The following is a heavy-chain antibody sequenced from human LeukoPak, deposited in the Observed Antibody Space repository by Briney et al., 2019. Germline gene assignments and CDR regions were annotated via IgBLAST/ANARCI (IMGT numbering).Heavy chain of an antibody. J-gene: IGHJ4*02. CDR3: ARRWERMTTVTTVYDY. CDR2: INHSGST. CDR1: GGSISSYY. V-gene: IGHV4-34*01. D-gene: IGHD4-17*01. Sequence: SETLSLTCTVSGGSISSYYWSWIRQPPGKGLEWIGEINHSGSTNYNPSLKSRVTISVDTSKNQFSLKLSSVTAADTAVYYCARRWERMTTVTTVYDYWGQGTLVTVSS.